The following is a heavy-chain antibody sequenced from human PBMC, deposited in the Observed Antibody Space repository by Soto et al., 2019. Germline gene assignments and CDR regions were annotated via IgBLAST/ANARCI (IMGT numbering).Heavy chain of an antibody. CDR1: GFTVSSNY. V-gene: IGHV3-66*01. D-gene: IGHD3-3*01. Sequence: PGGSLRLSCAASGFTVSSNYMSWVRQAPGKGLEWVSVIYSGGSTYYADSVKGRFTISRDNSKNTLYLQMNSLRAEDTAVYYCARSFGVVTFDYWGQGTLVTVSS. CDR2: IYSGGST. J-gene: IGHJ4*02. CDR3: ARSFGVVTFDY.